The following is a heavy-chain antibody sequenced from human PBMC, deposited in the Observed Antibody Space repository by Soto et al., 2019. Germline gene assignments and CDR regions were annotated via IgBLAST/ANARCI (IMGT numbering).Heavy chain of an antibody. J-gene: IGHJ5*02. D-gene: IGHD3-3*01. Sequence: GGSLRLSCAASGFTFSSYAMSWVRQAPGKGLEWVSAISGSGGSTYYADSVKGRFTISRDNSKNTLYLQMNSLRAEDTAVYYCAKDPPEPSYYDFWSRYYRRWFDPWGQGTLVTVSS. CDR2: ISGSGGST. V-gene: IGHV3-23*01. CDR1: GFTFSSYA. CDR3: AKDPPEPSYYDFWSRYYRRWFDP.